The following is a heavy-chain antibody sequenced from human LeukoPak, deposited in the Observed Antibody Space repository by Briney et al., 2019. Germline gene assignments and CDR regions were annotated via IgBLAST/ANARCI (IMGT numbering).Heavy chain of an antibody. J-gene: IGHJ4*02. Sequence: GGSLRLSCAASGFTVSSNYMSWVRQAPGEGLEWVSVIYSGGSTYYADSVKGRFTISRDNSKNTLYLQMNSLRAEDTAVYYCAIDIVGATTDYWGQGTLVTVSS. V-gene: IGHV3-53*01. CDR2: IYSGGST. CDR1: GFTVSSNY. CDR3: AIDIVGATTDY. D-gene: IGHD1-26*01.